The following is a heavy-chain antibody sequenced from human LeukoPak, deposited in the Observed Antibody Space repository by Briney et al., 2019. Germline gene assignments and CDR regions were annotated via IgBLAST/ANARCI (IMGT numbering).Heavy chain of an antibody. CDR2: ISAYNGNT. J-gene: IGHJ4*02. CDR1: GYTFTSYG. D-gene: IGHD6-13*01. CDR3: ATTIAAAGTSDY. Sequence: GASVKVSRKASGYTFTSYGISWVRQAPGQGLEWMGWISAYNGNTNYAQKLQGRVTMATDTSTSTAYMELRSLRSDDTAVYYCATTIAAAGTSDYWGQGTLVTVSS. V-gene: IGHV1-18*04.